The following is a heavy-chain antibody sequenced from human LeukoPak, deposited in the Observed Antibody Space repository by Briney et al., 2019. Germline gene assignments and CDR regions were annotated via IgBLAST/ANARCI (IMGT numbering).Heavy chain of an antibody. CDR3: ARDLNWETY. CDR2: ISANGRKT. V-gene: IGHV3-64*01. CDR1: GFIVSSYS. J-gene: IGHJ4*02. Sequence: GGSLRLSCAASGFIVSSYSMHWVRQAPGKGLEFVSAISANGRKTYYANSVKGRFTISRDNSKNTLYLQMNSLRAEDTAVYYCARDLNWETYWGQGTLVSVSS. D-gene: IGHD7-27*01.